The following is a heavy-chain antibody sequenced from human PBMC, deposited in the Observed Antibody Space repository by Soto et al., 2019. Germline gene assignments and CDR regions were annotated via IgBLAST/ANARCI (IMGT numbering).Heavy chain of an antibody. CDR3: ARARITRMHTVITTYGMDV. CDR2: IYSGGST. Sequence: GGSLRLSCAASGFTVSSNYMSWVRQAPGKGLEWVSVIYSGGSTYYADSVKGRFTISRDNSKNTLYLQMNSLRAEDTAVYYCARARITRMHTVITTYGMDVWGQGTTVTVSS. J-gene: IGHJ6*02. V-gene: IGHV3-53*01. D-gene: IGHD4-17*01. CDR1: GFTVSSNY.